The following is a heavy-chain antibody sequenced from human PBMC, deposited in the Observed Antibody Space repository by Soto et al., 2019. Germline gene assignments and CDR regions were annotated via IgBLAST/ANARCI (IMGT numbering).Heavy chain of an antibody. CDR3: ARNSYISGGDDSYYFDY. CDR1: GYTFTGYA. V-gene: IGHV1-3*01. D-gene: IGHD5-12*01. Sequence: ASVKVSCKASGYTFTGYAMHWVRQAPGQRPEWMGWINPGNGDTKYSEKLQGRVTFTRDTSATTIYMELSSLRSEDTALYYCARNSYISGGDDSYYFDYWGQGTPVTVSS. CDR2: INPGNGDT. J-gene: IGHJ4*02.